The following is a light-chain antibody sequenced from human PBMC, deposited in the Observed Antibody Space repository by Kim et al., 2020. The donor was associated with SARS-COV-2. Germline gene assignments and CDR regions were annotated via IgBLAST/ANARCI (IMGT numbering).Light chain of an antibody. CDR2: DAS. J-gene: IGKJ1*01. Sequence: SLGERATLSCRASQSLISDYLAWYQQKPGQAPRLLIYDASSRVTGIPDRFSGSGSGTDFTLTISRLEPEDFAVYYCQQYGTSPRTFGQGTKVEIK. V-gene: IGKV3-20*01. CDR1: QSLISDY. CDR3: QQYGTSPRT.